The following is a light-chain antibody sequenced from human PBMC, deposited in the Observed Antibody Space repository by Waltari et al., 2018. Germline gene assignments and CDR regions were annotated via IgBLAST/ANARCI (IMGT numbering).Light chain of an antibody. CDR2: DVY. J-gene: IGLJ3*02. Sequence: QSALTQSHSVSGSPGHSVTISCTGTSSDVGGYDNVSRDQQHPGKAPKLVIYDVYKRPSGVPDRFSASKSGNTASLTISGLQADDEADYYCCAYAYTYWVFGGGTKVTVL. CDR1: SSDVGGYDN. CDR3: CAYAYTYWV. V-gene: IGLV2-11*01.